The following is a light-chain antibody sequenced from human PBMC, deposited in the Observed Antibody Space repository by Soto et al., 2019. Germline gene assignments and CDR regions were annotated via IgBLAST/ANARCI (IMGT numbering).Light chain of an antibody. Sequence: QSALTQPASVSGSPGQSITFSCTGTSSDLGGYNYVSWYQQHPGKAPKLVIYDVSNRPSGVSNRFSGSKSGNTASLTISGLQADDEADYYCSSYTTTSTLLFGGGTKLTVL. CDR1: SSDLGGYNY. CDR3: SSYTTTSTLL. V-gene: IGLV2-14*01. CDR2: DVS. J-gene: IGLJ2*01.